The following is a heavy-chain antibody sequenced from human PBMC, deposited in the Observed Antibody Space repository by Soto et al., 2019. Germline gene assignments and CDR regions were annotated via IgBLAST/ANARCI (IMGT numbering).Heavy chain of an antibody. J-gene: IGHJ6*03. CDR1: GYTFTSYG. V-gene: IGHV1-8*02. Sequence: ASVKVSCKASGYTFTSYGISWVRQAPGQGLEWMGWMNPNSGNTGYAQKFQGRVTMTRNTSISTAYMELSSLRSEDTAVYYCAGGPYYDVCCGYYLHRRDYYYYYYMDVWGKGTTVTVSS. CDR2: MNPNSGNT. D-gene: IGHD3-3*01. CDR3: AGGPYYDVCCGYYLHRRDYYYYYYMDV.